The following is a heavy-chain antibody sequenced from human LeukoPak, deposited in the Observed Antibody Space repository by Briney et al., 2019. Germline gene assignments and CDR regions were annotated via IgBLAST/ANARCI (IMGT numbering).Heavy chain of an antibody. CDR3: AHRPLLWFGENYFDY. CDR1: GFSLSTSGVG. Sequence: ESGPTLVKPTQTLTLTCTFSGFSLSTSGVGVGWIRQPLGKALEWLALIYWDDDKRYSPSLKSRLTVTKDTSKNQVVLTMTNMDPVDTATYYCAHRPLLWFGENYFDYWGQGTLVTVSS. CDR2: IYWDDDK. J-gene: IGHJ4*02. D-gene: IGHD3-10*01. V-gene: IGHV2-5*02.